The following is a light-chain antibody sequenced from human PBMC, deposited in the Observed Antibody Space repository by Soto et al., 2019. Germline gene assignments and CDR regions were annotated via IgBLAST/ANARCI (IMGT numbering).Light chain of an antibody. CDR3: QQYYSYPRT. CDR2: AAS. V-gene: IGKV1-8*01. J-gene: IGKJ1*01. Sequence: IRMTQSPSSVSASTGDRVTITCRASQGISSYLAWYQQKPGKAPKLLIYAASTLQSGVPSRFSGSGSGTDFTLTISCLQSEDFATYYCQQYYSYPRTFGQGTKVDIK. CDR1: QGISSY.